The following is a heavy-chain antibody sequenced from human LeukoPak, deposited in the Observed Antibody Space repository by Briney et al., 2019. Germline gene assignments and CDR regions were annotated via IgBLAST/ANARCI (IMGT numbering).Heavy chain of an antibody. J-gene: IGHJ6*03. V-gene: IGHV4-59*01. CDR2: IYYSGST. Sequence: KTSETLSLTCTVSGGSISSYYWSWIRQPPGKGLEWIGYIYYSGSTNYNPSLKSRVTISVDTSKNQFSLKLSSVTAADTAVYYCARGLWSTHYYYYYMDVWGKGTTVTVSS. CDR3: ARGLWSTHYYYYYMDV. D-gene: IGHD2-21*01. CDR1: GGSISSYY.